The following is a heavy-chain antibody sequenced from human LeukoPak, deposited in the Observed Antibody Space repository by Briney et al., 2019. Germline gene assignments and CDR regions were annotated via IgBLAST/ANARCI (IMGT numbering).Heavy chain of an antibody. CDR1: GYTFTSYG. Sequence: WASVTVSCKASGYTFTSYGISWVRQAPGQGLEWMGWISAYNGNTNYAQKLQGRVTMTTDTSTSTAYMELRSLRSDDTAVYYCARDGYDFWSGYLDYWGQGTLVTVSS. CDR2: ISAYNGNT. CDR3: ARDGYDFWSGYLDY. J-gene: IGHJ4*02. V-gene: IGHV1-18*01. D-gene: IGHD3-3*01.